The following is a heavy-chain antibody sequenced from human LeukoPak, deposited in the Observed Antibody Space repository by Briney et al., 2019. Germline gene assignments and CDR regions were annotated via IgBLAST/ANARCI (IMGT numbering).Heavy chain of an antibody. V-gene: IGHV4-34*01. D-gene: IGHD2-2*02. CDR3: ARDTYDAFDT. J-gene: IGHJ3*02. CDR2: INHSVST. CDR1: GGSFSGYY. Sequence: ASETLSLTCAAYGGSFSGYYWSWIRQPPGKGLEWIGEINHSVSTNFNPSLKSRVTISVDTSKNQFSLKLSSVTAADTAVYYCARDTYDAFDTWGQGTMVTVSS.